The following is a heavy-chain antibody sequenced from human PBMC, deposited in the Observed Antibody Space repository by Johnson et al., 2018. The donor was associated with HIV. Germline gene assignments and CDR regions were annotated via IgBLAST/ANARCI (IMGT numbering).Heavy chain of an antibody. V-gene: IGHV3-20*04. CDR2: ISWNSGSI. D-gene: IGHD3-10*01. CDR1: GFTVSSNY. J-gene: IGHJ3*02. CDR3: AREVEITMVQGVIIGDAFDI. Sequence: VRLVESGGGLVQPGGSLKLSCAASGFTVSSNYMSWVRQAPGTGLEWVSGISWNSGSIGYADSVKGRFTISRDNAKTSLFLQMNSLRAEDTALYYCAREVEITMVQGVIIGDAFDIWGQGTMVTVSS.